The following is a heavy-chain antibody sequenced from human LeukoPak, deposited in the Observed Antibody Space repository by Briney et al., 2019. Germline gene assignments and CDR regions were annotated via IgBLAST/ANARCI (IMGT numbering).Heavy chain of an antibody. CDR3: ARGRYYYDSSGYYYFDY. J-gene: IGHJ4*02. V-gene: IGHV4-34*01. Sequence: SETLSLTCAVYGGSFSGYYWSWIRQPPGKGLEWIGEINHSGSTNYNPSLKSRVTISVDTSKNQFSLKLSSVTAADTAVHYCARGRYYYDSSGYYYFDYWGQGTLVTVSS. CDR2: INHSGST. CDR1: GGSFSGYY. D-gene: IGHD3-22*01.